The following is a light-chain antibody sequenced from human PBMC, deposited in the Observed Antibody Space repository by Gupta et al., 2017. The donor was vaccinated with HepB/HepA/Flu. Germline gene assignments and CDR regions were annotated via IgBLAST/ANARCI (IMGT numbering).Light chain of an antibody. Sequence: SYELTQPPPVSVSPGHTASITCSGDKLGNKYACWYQQRPGQSPVLVIYQDSKRPSGIPERFSGSNSGNTATLTISGTQAMDEADYYCQAWDSSTVVFGGGTKLTVL. CDR1: KLGNKY. V-gene: IGLV3-1*01. CDR2: QDS. J-gene: IGLJ2*01. CDR3: QAWDSSTVV.